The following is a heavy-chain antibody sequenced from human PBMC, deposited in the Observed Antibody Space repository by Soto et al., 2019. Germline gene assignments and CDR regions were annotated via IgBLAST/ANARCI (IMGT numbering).Heavy chain of an antibody. CDR2: FIPIFGTS. D-gene: IGHD3-22*01. Sequence: QVQLEQSGAEVKKPGSSVKVSCKASGGTFRSHAIAWVRQAPGQGLEWMGDFIPIFGTSNYAQKFQGRISITADESTTTAYMELSTVTDEDTATYYCARGEGYYDSSGLEYYHGMDVWGQGTTLTVSS. J-gene: IGHJ6*02. V-gene: IGHV1-69*01. CDR1: GGTFRSHA. CDR3: ARGEGYYDSSGLEYYHGMDV.